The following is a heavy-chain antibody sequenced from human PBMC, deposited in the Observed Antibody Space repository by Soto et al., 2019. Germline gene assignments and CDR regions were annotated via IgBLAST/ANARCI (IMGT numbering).Heavy chain of an antibody. J-gene: IGHJ6*03. CDR2: IIPIFGIA. Sequence: ASVKVSCKASGGTFSSYAISWVRRAPGQGLEWMGGIIPIFGIANYAQKFQGRVTITADKSTSTAYMELSSLRSEDTAVYYCARGPVSPSGSYSGYYYYYYMDVWGKGTTVTVSS. D-gene: IGHD1-26*01. CDR3: ARGPVSPSGSYSGYYYYYYMDV. CDR1: GGTFSSYA. V-gene: IGHV1-69*10.